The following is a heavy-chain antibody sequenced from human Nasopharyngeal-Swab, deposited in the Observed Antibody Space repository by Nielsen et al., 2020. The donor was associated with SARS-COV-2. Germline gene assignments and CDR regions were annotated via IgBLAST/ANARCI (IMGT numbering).Heavy chain of an antibody. J-gene: IGHJ2*01. Sequence: SLRLSCAASGFTVSSTYMTWVRQVPGKGLEWVSGISWNGNIRGHADSLEGRFTISRDNAKSSLYLQMNSLRVEDTALYYCARENNWEALRYIDLWGRGTLVTVSS. V-gene: IGHV3-9*01. CDR1: GFTVSSTY. CDR3: ARENNWEALRYIDL. CDR2: ISWNGNIR. D-gene: IGHD1-20*01.